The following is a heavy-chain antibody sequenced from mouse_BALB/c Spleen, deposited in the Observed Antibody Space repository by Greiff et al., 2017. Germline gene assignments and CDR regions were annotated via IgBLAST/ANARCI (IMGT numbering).Heavy chain of an antibody. J-gene: IGHJ4*01. CDR1: GFNIKDYY. CDR2: IDPENGNT. D-gene: IGHD1-2*01. Sequence: EVQLQQSGAELVRPGALVKLSCKASGFNIKDYYMHWVKQRPEQGLEWIGWIDPENGNTIYDPKFQGKASITADTSSNTAYLQLSSLTSEDTAVYYCARGTTAPYAMDDWGQGTSVTVSS. CDR3: ARGTTAPYAMDD. V-gene: IGHV14-1*02.